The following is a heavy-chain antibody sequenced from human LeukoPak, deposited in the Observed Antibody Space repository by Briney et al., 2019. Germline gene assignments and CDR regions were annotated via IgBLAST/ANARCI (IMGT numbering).Heavy chain of an antibody. CDR3: GRPLVGGIYYYMDV. D-gene: IGHD6-6*01. V-gene: IGHV1-2*02. CDR2: INPKSGGT. J-gene: IGHJ6*03. CDR1: GYTSIDYF. Sequence: ASVKVSCKASGYTSIDYFMHWVRQAPGQGPEWMGWINPKSGGTKFARKFQGRLTMTRDTSISTAYMELSSLTSADTAVYYCGRPLVGGIYYYMDVWGRGTTVTVSS.